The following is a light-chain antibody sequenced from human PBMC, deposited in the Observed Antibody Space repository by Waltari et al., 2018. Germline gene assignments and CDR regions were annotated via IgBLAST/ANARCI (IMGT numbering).Light chain of an antibody. J-gene: IGKJ1*01. CDR3: QQYGSSPWT. CDR1: QSVSSSD. V-gene: IGKV3-20*01. CDR2: GAS. Sequence: EIVLTQSPGTLSLSPGERATLSCRASQSVSSSDLAWYQQKPGQAPRVLIHGASNRATGIPDSFSGSGSGTDFTLTISRLEPEDFAVYYCQQYGSSPWTFGQGTKVEIK.